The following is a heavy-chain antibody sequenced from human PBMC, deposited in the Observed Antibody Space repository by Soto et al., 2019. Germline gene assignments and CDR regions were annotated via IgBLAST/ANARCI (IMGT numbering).Heavy chain of an antibody. CDR3: ARGRVTVTPSGDYYYGMDV. CDR1: GGSLSGATYS. CDR2: IFPSGTT. D-gene: IGHD4-4*01. V-gene: IGHV4-30-2*01. Sequence: SETLSLTCGVSGGSLSGATYSWNWIRQPPGKGLEWIGYIFPSGTTYYNPSLKSRVTISIDVSKNQFSLKLSSVTAADTAVYYCARGRVTVTPSGDYYYGMDVWGQGTTVTVSS. J-gene: IGHJ6*02.